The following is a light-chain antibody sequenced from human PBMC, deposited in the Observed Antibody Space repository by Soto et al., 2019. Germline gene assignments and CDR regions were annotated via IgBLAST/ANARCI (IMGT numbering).Light chain of an antibody. J-gene: IGKJ1*01. Sequence: DIQMTQSPSSLSASVGDRVTITCQASQDISNYLNWYQQKLGKAPKLLIYDASNLETGVPSRFSGSGSGTDFTFTISSLQPEDFAVYYCQQYGSSLPWTFGQGTKVDIK. CDR2: DAS. V-gene: IGKV1-33*01. CDR1: QDISNY. CDR3: QQYGSSLPWT.